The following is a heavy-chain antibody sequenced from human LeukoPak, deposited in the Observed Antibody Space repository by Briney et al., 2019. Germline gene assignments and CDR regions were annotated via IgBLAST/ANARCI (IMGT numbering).Heavy chain of an antibody. J-gene: IGHJ4*02. V-gene: IGHV3-74*01. CDR3: VRDKDGYNF. CDR2: IDTDGKTT. CDR1: GFTFSNYV. Sequence: GGSLRLSCAASGFTFSNYVMSWVRQAPGKGLVWVARIDTDGKTTTYADSVKGRFTISRDNAKNMLYVQMNSLRAEDTAVYYCVRDKDGYNFWGQGTLVSVSS. D-gene: IGHD5-24*01.